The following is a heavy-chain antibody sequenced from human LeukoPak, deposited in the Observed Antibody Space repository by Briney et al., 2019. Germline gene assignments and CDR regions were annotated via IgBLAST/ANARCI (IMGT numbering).Heavy chain of an antibody. CDR3: ASGGIYYGAAFDF. CDR1: GFTFSNYD. J-gene: IGHJ4*02. CDR2: INWNGGST. D-gene: IGHD1-26*01. V-gene: IGHV3-20*04. Sequence: GGSLRLSCAASGFTFSNYDMSWVRQAPGKGLEWVSGINWNGGSTGYADSVKGRFTISRDNAKNSLYLQMNSLRAEDTALYYCASGGIYYGAAFDFWGQGTLVTVSS.